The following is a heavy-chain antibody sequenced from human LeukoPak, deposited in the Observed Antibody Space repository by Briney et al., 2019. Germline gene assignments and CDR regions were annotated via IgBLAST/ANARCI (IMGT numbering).Heavy chain of an antibody. J-gene: IGHJ4*02. D-gene: IGHD1-14*01. Sequence: GGSLRLSCAASEFIFSDYYMSWIRQAPGKGLEYISHISSSGSIKKYADSVQGRFTISRDNAENSLFLQMNSLRPEDTAVYYCARDTGTYYFDYWGQGTLVTVSS. V-gene: IGHV3-11*04. CDR1: EFIFSDYY. CDR3: ARDTGTYYFDY. CDR2: ISSSGSIK.